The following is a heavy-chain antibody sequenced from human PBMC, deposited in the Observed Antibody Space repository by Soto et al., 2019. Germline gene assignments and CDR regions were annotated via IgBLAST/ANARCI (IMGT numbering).Heavy chain of an antibody. V-gene: IGHV1-69*13. D-gene: IGHD1-26*01. CDR1: GGTFSSYA. Sequence: EASVKVSCKASGGTFSSYAISWVRQAPGQGLEWMGGIIPIFGTANYAQKFQGRVTITADESTSTAYMELSSLRSEDTAVYYCARAVVGALYYYYGMDVWGQGTTVTV. CDR3: ARAVVGALYYYYGMDV. J-gene: IGHJ6*02. CDR2: IIPIFGTA.